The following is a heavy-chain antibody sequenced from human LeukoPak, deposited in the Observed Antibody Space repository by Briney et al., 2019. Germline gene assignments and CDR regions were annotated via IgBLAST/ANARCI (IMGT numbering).Heavy chain of an antibody. CDR1: GFTFSNFV. CDR2: ISTDGSQ. V-gene: IGHV3-64D*06. CDR3: AKNDGNIWQPHS. Sequence: GGSLRLSCSTSGFTFSNFVMQWVRQTPGKGLEYVSVISTDGSQYYPDSVKGRLTIFRDNSKNTLYLQMNSLRPEDTAIYYCAKNDGNIWQPHSWGQGTLVTVPS. J-gene: IGHJ4*02.